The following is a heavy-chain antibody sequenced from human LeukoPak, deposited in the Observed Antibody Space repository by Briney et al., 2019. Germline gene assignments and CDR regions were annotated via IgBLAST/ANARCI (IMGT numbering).Heavy chain of an antibody. J-gene: IGHJ4*02. CDR3: ARSERPDGFPLDI. Sequence: TGGSLRLSCAASRFTFSSYAMHWVRQAPGKGLEYVSAITNNGDNTYYVDSVKDRFTISRDNSKNTLFLQMGSLRPEDLAVYYCARSERPDGFPLDIWGQGTLVTVSS. V-gene: IGHV3-64*02. CDR1: RFTFSSYA. CDR2: ITNNGDNT. D-gene: IGHD6-25*01.